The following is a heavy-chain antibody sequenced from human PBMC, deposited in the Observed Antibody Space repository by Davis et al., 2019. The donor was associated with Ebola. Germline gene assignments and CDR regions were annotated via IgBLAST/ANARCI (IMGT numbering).Heavy chain of an antibody. J-gene: IGHJ6*04. CDR1: GYTFTSYG. CDR2: ISAYNGNT. CDR3: AADPEDYYYDGMDV. Sequence: ASVKVSCKASGYTFTSYGISWVRQAPGQGLEWMGWISAYNGNTNYAQKLQGRVTMTTDTSTSTAYMELSSLRSEDTAVYYCAADPEDYYYDGMDVWGKGTTVTVSS. V-gene: IGHV1-18*01.